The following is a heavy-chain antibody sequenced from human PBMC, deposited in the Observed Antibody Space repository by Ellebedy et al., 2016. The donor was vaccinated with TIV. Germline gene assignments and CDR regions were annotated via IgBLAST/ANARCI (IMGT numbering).Heavy chain of an antibody. CDR3: ATDGSYGDYRSPTHAFEM. Sequence: GRSLRLSCTASGFTLTNYWMTWVRQAPGKGLEWVANINQGGSDKYYVDSVKGRFTVSRDNAQNSLFLQMNSLRAEDTAVYYCATDGSYGDYRSPTHAFEMWGQGTLVTVSS. D-gene: IGHD4-17*01. J-gene: IGHJ3*02. V-gene: IGHV3-7*01. CDR1: GFTLTNYW. CDR2: INQGGSDK.